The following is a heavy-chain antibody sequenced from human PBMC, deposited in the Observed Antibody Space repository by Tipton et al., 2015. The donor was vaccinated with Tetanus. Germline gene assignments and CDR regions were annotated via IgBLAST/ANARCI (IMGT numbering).Heavy chain of an antibody. V-gene: IGHV4-31*09. CDR2: IYYTALT. Sequence: TLSLTCTVSGASINAGGYLWTWVRHHPGKGLEWIGNIYYTALTSYSPSLKSRVTISVDRSSDQFSLRLTSVTAADTAIYYCVRAPYNSPGKYYFDYWGQGTLVTVSS. CDR1: GASINAGGYL. D-gene: IGHD1-1*01. J-gene: IGHJ4*02. CDR3: VRAPYNSPGKYYFDY.